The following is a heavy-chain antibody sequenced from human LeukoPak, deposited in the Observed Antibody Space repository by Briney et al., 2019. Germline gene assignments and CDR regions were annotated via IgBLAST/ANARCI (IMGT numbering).Heavy chain of an antibody. J-gene: IGHJ6*02. Sequence: GGSLGLSCAASGFTFSSYAMHWVRQAPGKGLGWVAVISYDGSNKYYADSVKGRFTISRDNSKNTLYLQMNSLRAEDTAVYYCARDLQENGMDVWGQGTTVTVSS. CDR2: ISYDGSNK. CDR1: GFTFSSYA. CDR3: ARDLQENGMDV. V-gene: IGHV3-30-3*01. D-gene: IGHD4-11*01.